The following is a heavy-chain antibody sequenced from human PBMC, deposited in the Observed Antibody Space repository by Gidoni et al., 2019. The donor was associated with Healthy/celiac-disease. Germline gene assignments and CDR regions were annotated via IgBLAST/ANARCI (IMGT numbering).Heavy chain of an antibody. CDR3: AKDGETGTFDY. Sequence: EVQLLESGGGLVQTGGSLRLSCAASGCTFSSYAMSWVRQALGKGLEWDSAISGSGGSTYYADSVKGRFTISRDNSKNTLYLQMNSLRAEDTAVYYCAKDGETGTFDYWGQGTLVTVSS. J-gene: IGHJ4*02. D-gene: IGHD1-1*01. CDR1: GCTFSSYA. V-gene: IGHV3-23*01. CDR2: ISGSGGST.